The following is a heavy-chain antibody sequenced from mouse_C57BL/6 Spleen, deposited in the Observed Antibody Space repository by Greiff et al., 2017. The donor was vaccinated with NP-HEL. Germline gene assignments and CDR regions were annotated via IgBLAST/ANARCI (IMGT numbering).Heavy chain of an antibody. CDR2: IYPGDGDT. CDR1: GYAFSSSW. CDR3: AITVLYY. J-gene: IGHJ2*01. Sequence: QVQLKESGPELVKPGASVKISCKASGYAFSSSWMNWVKQRPGKGLEWIGRIYPGDGDTNYNGKFKGKATLTADKSSSTAYMQLSSLTSEDSAVYFCAITVLYYWGQGTTLTVSS. V-gene: IGHV1-82*01.